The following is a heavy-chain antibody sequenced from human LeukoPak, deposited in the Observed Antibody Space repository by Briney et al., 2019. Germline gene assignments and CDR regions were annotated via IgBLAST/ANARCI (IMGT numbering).Heavy chain of an antibody. V-gene: IGHV4-34*01. D-gene: IGHD6-19*01. Sequence: SETLSLTCAVYGGSFSGYYWSWIRQPPGKRLEWIGEINHSGSTNYNPSLKSRVTISVDTSKNQFSLKLSSVTAADTAVYYCARGGQWLVRWFDPWGQGTLVTVSS. J-gene: IGHJ5*02. CDR3: ARGGQWLVRWFDP. CDR1: GGSFSGYY. CDR2: INHSGST.